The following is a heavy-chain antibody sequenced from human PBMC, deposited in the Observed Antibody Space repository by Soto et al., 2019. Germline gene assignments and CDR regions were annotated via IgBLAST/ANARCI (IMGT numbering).Heavy chain of an antibody. V-gene: IGHV3-23*01. CDR2: ISGSGGST. Sequence: PGVSLRLSCAASGFTFSSYAMSWVRQAPGKGLEWVSAISGSGGSTYYADSVKGRFTISRDNSKNTLYLQMNSLRAEDTAVYYCAKSVGLPASGQSAFDIWGQGTMVTVSS. D-gene: IGHD2-15*01. CDR1: GFTFSSYA. J-gene: IGHJ3*02. CDR3: AKSVGLPASGQSAFDI.